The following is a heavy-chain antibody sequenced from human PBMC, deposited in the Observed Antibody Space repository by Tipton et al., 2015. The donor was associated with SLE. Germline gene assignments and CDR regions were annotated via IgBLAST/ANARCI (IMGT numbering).Heavy chain of an antibody. CDR3: ARGWGDNWFDP. J-gene: IGHJ5*02. CDR1: GGSFSGYY. V-gene: IGHV4-34*01. Sequence: TLSLTCAVYGGSFSGYYWNWIRQSPGKGLEWIGEIDHSGSTDYNPSLKSRVTISFDTSNNKFSLNLTSVTAADTAMYYCARGWGDNWFDPWGQGTLVTVSS. D-gene: IGHD7-27*01. CDR2: IDHSGST.